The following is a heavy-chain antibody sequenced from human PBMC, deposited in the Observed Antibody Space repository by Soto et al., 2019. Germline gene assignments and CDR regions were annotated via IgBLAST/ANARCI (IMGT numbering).Heavy chain of an antibody. V-gene: IGHV3-15*01. Sequence: PGGSLRLSCAASGFTFSNAWMSWVRQAPGKGLEWVGRIKGEADGGTTDYAAPAKGRITISRDHSKDTLYLQMNSLKTEDTAVYYCTTGLSNGYYNFDYWGQGTPVTVSS. CDR2: IKGEADGGTT. J-gene: IGHJ4*02. D-gene: IGHD3-22*01. CDR3: TTGLSNGYYNFDY. CDR1: GFTFSNAW.